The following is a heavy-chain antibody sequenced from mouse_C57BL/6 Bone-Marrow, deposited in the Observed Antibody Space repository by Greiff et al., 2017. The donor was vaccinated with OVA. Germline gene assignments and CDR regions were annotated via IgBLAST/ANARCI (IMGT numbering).Heavy chain of an antibody. V-gene: IGHV1-47*01. CDR1: GYTFTTYP. CDR3: ARGTDYAMDY. J-gene: IGHJ4*01. D-gene: IGHD3-3*01. CDR2: FHPYNDDT. Sequence: HLQPSGAELVKPFSSVKMSCKASGYTFTTYPIEWMKQNHGKSLEWIGNFHPYNDDTKYNEKFKGKAPLTVEKSSSTVYLELSRLTSDDSAVYYCARGTDYAMDYWGQGTSVTVSS.